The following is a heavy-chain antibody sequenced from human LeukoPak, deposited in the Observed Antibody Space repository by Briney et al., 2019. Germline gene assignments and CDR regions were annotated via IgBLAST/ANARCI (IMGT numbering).Heavy chain of an antibody. V-gene: IGHV3-21*01. Sequence: GGSLRLSCAAPGFTFSSYSMNWVRRAPGKGLEWVSSISSSSSYIYYADSVKGRFTISRDNAKNSLYLQMNSLRAEDTAVYYCARVESSSSPNWGQGTLVTVSS. J-gene: IGHJ4*02. D-gene: IGHD6-13*01. CDR2: ISSSSSYI. CDR1: GFTFSSYS. CDR3: ARVESSSSPN.